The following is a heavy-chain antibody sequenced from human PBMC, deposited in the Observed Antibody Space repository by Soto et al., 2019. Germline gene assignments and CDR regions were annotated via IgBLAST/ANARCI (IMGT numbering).Heavy chain of an antibody. J-gene: IGHJ4*02. CDR1: GFTFSSYG. CDR2: ISYDGSKN. Sequence: QVQLVESGGGVVQPGRSLRLSCAASGFTFSSYGMHWVRQAPGKGLEWVALISYDGSKNYYADSVKGRFTISRDNSKNTLYLHMNGLRAEDTAVYFCAKDRTIAGSGLLDDSWGQGTLVTVSS. CDR3: AKDRTIAGSGLLDDS. V-gene: IGHV3-30*18. D-gene: IGHD1-26*01.